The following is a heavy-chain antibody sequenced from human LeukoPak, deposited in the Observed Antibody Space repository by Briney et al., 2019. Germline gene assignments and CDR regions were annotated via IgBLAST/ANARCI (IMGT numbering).Heavy chain of an antibody. Sequence: GGSLRLSCAASGFTFDDYATHWVRQAPGKGLEWVSLISGDGGSTYYADSVKGRFTISRDNSKNSLYLQMNSLRTEDTALYYCAKAPGRYYDFWSAEGFDHWGQGTLVTVSS. V-gene: IGHV3-43*02. CDR2: ISGDGGST. D-gene: IGHD3-3*01. J-gene: IGHJ5*02. CDR1: GFTFDDYA. CDR3: AKAPGRYYDFWSAEGFDH.